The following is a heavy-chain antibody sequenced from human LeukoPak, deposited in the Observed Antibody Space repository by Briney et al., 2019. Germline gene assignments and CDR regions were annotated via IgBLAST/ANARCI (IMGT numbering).Heavy chain of an antibody. J-gene: IGHJ4*02. CDR3: TREPPSTGYYDY. D-gene: IGHD1-1*01. V-gene: IGHV1-46*01. Sequence: ASVKVSCKASGYTFTGYYMHWVRQAPGQGLEWMGVINPSGDGTSYTQKFQGRVTMTRDMSTSTGFMELTSLRSEDTAVYFCTREPPSTGYYDYWGQGTLVTVS. CDR2: INPSGDGT. CDR1: GYTFTGYY.